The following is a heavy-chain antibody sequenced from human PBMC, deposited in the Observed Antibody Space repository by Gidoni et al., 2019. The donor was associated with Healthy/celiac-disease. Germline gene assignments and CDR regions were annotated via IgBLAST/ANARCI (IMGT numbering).Heavy chain of an antibody. CDR2: IYYSGST. CDR3: ARYCSGGSCRDYGMDV. Sequence: GLEWIGSIYYSGSTYYNPSLKSRVTISVDTSKNQFSLKLSSVTAADTAVYYCARYCSGGSCRDYGMDVWGQGTTVTVSS. J-gene: IGHJ6*02. D-gene: IGHD2-15*01. V-gene: IGHV4-39*01.